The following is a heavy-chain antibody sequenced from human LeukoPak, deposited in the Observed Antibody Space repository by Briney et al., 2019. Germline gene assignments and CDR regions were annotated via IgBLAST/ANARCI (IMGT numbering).Heavy chain of an antibody. CDR1: GGTFSSYA. V-gene: IGHV1-69*13. D-gene: IGHD3-9*01. Sequence: SVKVSCKASGGTFSSYAISWVRQAPRQGLEWMGGIIPIFGTANYAQKFQGRVTITADESTSTAYVELSSLRSEDTAVYYCARVFYDILTGYYNWFDPWGQGTLVTVSS. CDR3: ARVFYDILTGYYNWFDP. CDR2: IIPIFGTA. J-gene: IGHJ5*02.